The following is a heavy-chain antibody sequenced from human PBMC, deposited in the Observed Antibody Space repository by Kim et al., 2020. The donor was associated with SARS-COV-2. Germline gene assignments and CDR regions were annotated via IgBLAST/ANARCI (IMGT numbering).Heavy chain of an antibody. Sequence: TGRFTIARDNSNNTLYLQINSLRAEDTAVYYCAKDDGYYYDTSGYYYFDYWGQGTLVTVSS. J-gene: IGHJ4*02. D-gene: IGHD3-22*01. V-gene: IGHV3-23*01. CDR3: AKDDGYYYDTSGYYYFDY.